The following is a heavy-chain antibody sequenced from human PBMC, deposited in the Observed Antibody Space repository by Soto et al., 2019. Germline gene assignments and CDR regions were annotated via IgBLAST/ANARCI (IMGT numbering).Heavy chain of an antibody. D-gene: IGHD3-3*01. J-gene: IGHJ1*01. Sequence: ASVKVSCKASGYTFTGYYMHWVRQAPGQGLEWMGWINPNSGGTNYAQKFQGRVTMTRDTSISTAYMELSRLRSDDTAVYYCARDRFLEWSRGALCFQHWGQGTLVTVS. V-gene: IGHV1-2*02. CDR3: ARDRFLEWSRGALCFQH. CDR1: GYTFTGYY. CDR2: INPNSGGT.